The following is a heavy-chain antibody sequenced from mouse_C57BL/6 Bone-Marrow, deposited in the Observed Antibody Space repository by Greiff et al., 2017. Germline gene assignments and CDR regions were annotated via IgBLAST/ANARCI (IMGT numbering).Heavy chain of an antibody. CDR3: ARLITTVVATDWYFDV. Sequence: EVQLVESGGGLVQPGESLKLSCGSNEYEFPSHDMSWVRKTPETRLELVAAINSDGGSTYYPDTMERRFIISRDNTKKTLYLQMSSLRSADTALYYCARLITTVVATDWYFDVWGTGTTVTVSS. V-gene: IGHV5-2*01. D-gene: IGHD1-1*01. J-gene: IGHJ1*03. CDR1: EYEFPSHD. CDR2: INSDGGST.